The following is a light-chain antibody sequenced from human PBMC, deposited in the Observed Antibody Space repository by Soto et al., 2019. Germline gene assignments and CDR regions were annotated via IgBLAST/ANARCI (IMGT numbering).Light chain of an antibody. V-gene: IGKV1-33*01. Sequence: EIQSTQSPSSLSASVGDRVTITCQASQNIKNYLNWYQQKPGRDPKLLIYDASNLEAGVASRLRGSGSGPYFTFTTSRLPPEDIATYYCQQYENLPTVGQGTRVDIK. J-gene: IGKJ5*01. CDR3: QQYENLPT. CDR1: QNIKNY. CDR2: DAS.